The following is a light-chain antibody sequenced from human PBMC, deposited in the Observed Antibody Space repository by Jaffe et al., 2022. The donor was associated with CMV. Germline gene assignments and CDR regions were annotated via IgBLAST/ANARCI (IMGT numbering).Light chain of an antibody. V-gene: IGLV2-14*03. J-gene: IGLJ2*01. CDR3: SSYSSGSPLV. Sequence: QSALTQSASVSGSPGQSITISCTGTSSDIGGYNYVSWYQQRPGKAPKLMIYDVSNRPSGVSNRFSGSKSGNTASLTISGLQADDEADYYCSSYSSGSPLVFGGGTKLTVL. CDR2: DVS. CDR1: SSDIGGYNY.